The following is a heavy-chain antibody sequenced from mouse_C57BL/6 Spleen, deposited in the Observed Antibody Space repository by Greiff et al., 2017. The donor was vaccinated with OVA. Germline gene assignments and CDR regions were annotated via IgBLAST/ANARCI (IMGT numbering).Heavy chain of an antibody. J-gene: IGHJ2*01. V-gene: IGHV6-3*01. CDR2: IRLKSDNYAT. CDR3: TGVYGNSYYCDD. Sequence: EVKVEESGGGLVQPGGSMKLSCVASGFTFSNYWMNWVRQSPEKGLEWVAQIRLKSDNYATHYAESLKGRFPISRDDSKSSVYLQMNNLRAEDTGSYYCTGVYGNSYYCDDWGQGTTRTVAS. CDR1: GFTFSNYW. D-gene: IGHD2-1*01.